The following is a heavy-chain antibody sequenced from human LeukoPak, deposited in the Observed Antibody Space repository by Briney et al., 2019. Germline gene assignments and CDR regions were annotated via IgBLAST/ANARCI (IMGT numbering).Heavy chain of an antibody. CDR3: ARPRITMVRGVKRDNDAFDI. D-gene: IGHD3-10*01. CDR1: GFTFSSYA. J-gene: IGHJ3*02. V-gene: IGHV3-23*01. Sequence: PGGSLRLSCAASGFTFSSYAMSWVRQAPGKGLEWVSAISGSGGSTYHADSVKGRFTISRDNSKNTLYLQMNSLRAEDTAVYYCARPRITMVRGVKRDNDAFDIWGQGTMVTVSS. CDR2: ISGSGGST.